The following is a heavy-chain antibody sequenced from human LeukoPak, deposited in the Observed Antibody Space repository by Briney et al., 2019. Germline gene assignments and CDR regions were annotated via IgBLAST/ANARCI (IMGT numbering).Heavy chain of an antibody. Sequence: SETLSLTCTVSGGSISSYYWSWIRQPPGKGLEWIGYIYYSGSTNYNPSLKSRVTISVDTSKNQFSLKLSSVTAADTAVYYCARENAYYGGRFDPRGQGTLVTVSS. D-gene: IGHD4-23*01. CDR3: ARENAYYGGRFDP. V-gene: IGHV4-59*01. CDR1: GGSISSYY. CDR2: IYYSGST. J-gene: IGHJ5*02.